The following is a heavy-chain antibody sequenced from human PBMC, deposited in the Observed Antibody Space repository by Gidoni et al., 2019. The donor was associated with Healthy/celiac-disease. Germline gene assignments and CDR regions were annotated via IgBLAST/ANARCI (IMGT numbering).Heavy chain of an antibody. J-gene: IGHJ4*02. CDR3: AKIHSSGWYHFDY. D-gene: IGHD6-19*01. CDR1: GFPFSSYA. CDR2: ISGSGGGT. V-gene: IGHV3-23*01. Sequence: EVQLLESGGGLVQPGGSLRLSCAASGFPFSSYAMSWVRQAPGKGLEWVSAISGSGGGTYYADSVKGRFTISRDTSKNTLYLQMNSLRAEDTAVYYCAKIHSSGWYHFDYWGQGTLVTVSS.